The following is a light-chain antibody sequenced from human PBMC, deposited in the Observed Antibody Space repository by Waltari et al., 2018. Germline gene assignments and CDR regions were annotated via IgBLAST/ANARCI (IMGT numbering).Light chain of an antibody. Sequence: DIQMTQSPSSVSASVGDRVTITCRASQGVSTRLAWYQQRPGKAPNLLIYAASNLQPGAPSRFSATGSGTEFTLTIGSLQPEDSATYFCQQGISYPLTFGQGTRLEIK. CDR3: QQGISYPLT. V-gene: IGKV1-12*01. J-gene: IGKJ5*01. CDR1: QGVSTR. CDR2: AAS.